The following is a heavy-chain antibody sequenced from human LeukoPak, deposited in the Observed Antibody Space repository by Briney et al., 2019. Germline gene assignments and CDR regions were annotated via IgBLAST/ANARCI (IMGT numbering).Heavy chain of an antibody. CDR1: GFTFSSYA. V-gene: IGHV3-23*01. J-gene: IGHJ6*02. CDR3: AKSRVWFGEYYYYGMDV. Sequence: PGGSLRLSCAASGFTFSSYAMSWVRQAPGKGLEWVSAISGSGGSTYYADSVKGRFTISRDNSKNTLYLQMNSLRAEDTAVYYCAKSRVWFGEYYYYGMDVWGQGTTVTVSS. D-gene: IGHD3-10*01. CDR2: ISGSGGST.